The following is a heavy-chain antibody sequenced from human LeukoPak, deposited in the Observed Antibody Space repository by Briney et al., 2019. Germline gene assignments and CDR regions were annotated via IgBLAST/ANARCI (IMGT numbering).Heavy chain of an antibody. D-gene: IGHD3-3*01. V-gene: IGHV1-18*01. CDR2: ISAYNGNT. Sequence: ASVKVSCEASGYTFTSYGISWVRQAPGQGLEWMGWISAYNGNTNYAQKLQGRVTMTTDTSTSTAYMELRSLRSDDTAVYYCARPLESERSNWFDPWGQGTLVTVSS. CDR3: ARPLESERSNWFDP. J-gene: IGHJ5*02. CDR1: GYTFTSYG.